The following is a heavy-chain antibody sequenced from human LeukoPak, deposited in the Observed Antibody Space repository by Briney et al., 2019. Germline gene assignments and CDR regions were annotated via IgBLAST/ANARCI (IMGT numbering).Heavy chain of an antibody. J-gene: IGHJ4*02. D-gene: IGHD6-13*01. Sequence: SETLSLTCAVYGGSFSGYYWGWIRQPPGKGLEWIGEINHSGSTNYNPSLKSRVTISVDTSKNQFSLKLSSVTAADTAVYYCARGFSSSWTEGRYFDYWGQGTLVTVSS. CDR3: ARGFSSSWTEGRYFDY. CDR2: INHSGST. V-gene: IGHV4-34*01. CDR1: GGSFSGYY.